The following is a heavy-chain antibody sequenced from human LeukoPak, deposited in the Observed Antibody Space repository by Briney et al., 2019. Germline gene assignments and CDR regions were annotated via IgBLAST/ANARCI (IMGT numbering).Heavy chain of an antibody. D-gene: IGHD1-1*01. CDR1: GFSVSSIY. CDR2: IYSDGTT. CDR3: ARAPNWRFDH. V-gene: IGHV3-53*01. J-gene: IGHJ4*02. Sequence: GGSLRLXCAASGFSVSSIYMNWVRQAPGKELEWVSVIYSDGTTYYADSVKGRFTISRDDSKNTLYLHMNSLRAEDTAVYYCARAPNWRFDHWGQGTLVTVSS.